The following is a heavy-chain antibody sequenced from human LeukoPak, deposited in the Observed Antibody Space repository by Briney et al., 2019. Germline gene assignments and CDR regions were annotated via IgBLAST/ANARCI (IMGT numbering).Heavy chain of an antibody. V-gene: IGHV4-59*01. J-gene: IGHJ4*02. CDR1: GGSISSYY. CDR3: ARVRDSGFDY. D-gene: IGHD2-15*01. Sequence: PSETLSLTCTVSGGSISSYYWSWIRQPPGKGLEWIGYIYYSGSTNYNPSLKSRVTISVDTSENQFSLKLSSVTAADTAVYYCARVRDSGFDYWGQGTLVTVSS. CDR2: IYYSGST.